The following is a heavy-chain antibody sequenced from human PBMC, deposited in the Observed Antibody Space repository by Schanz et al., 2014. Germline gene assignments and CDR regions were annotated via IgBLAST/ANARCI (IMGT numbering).Heavy chain of an antibody. V-gene: IGHV1-18*01. CDR3: ARAKRYGDIDV. CDR2: ISAYNGHT. J-gene: IGHJ6*02. CDR1: GYTFISYG. D-gene: IGHD3-10*01. Sequence: QVQLVQSGAEVKKPGASVKVSCKASGYTFISYGIKWVRKAPGQVLEWMGWISAYNGHTDYAQKLQIRVTLTTDTSTSPAYMQLTNLTADDTAAYYCARAKRYGDIDVWGQGTTVTVSS.